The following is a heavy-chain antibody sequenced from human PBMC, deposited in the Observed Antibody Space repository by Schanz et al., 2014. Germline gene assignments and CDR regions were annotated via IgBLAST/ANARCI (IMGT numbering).Heavy chain of an antibody. D-gene: IGHD3-10*01. Sequence: QVQLVQSGAEVKNPGASVKVSCKASGYTFISYGIKRVRQAPGQGLEWMGWISAYNGHTDYAQKLQGRVTLTTDTSTSTAYMELRNLRSDDTAVYYCARAKRFGDMDVWGQGTTVTVSS. J-gene: IGHJ6*02. CDR2: ISAYNGHT. CDR1: GYTFISYG. CDR3: ARAKRFGDMDV. V-gene: IGHV1-18*01.